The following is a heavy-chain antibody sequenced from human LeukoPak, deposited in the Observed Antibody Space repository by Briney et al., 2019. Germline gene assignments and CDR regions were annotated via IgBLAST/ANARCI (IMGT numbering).Heavy chain of an antibody. CDR2: INHSGGT. V-gene: IGHV4-34*01. J-gene: IGHJ4*02. D-gene: IGHD7-27*01. CDR1: GGSFSGYY. CDR3: ARGKLGIWRSYDY. Sequence: SETLSLTCAVYGGSFSGYYWSWMRQPPGKGLEWIGEINHSGGTNYNPSFKSRVTISVDTSKNQFSLKLSSVTAADTAVYYCARGKLGIWRSYDYWGQGTLVTVSS.